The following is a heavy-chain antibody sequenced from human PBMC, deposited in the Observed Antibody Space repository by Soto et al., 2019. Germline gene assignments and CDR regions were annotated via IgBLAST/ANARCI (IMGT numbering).Heavy chain of an antibody. V-gene: IGHV4-4*07. J-gene: IGHJ6*02. Sequence: SETLSLTCTVSGGSISSYYWSWIRQPAGKGLEWIGRIYTSGSTNYNPSLKSRVTMSVDTSKNQFSLKLSSVTAADTAVYYCARDDGIAVAGKTPWDYYYYYGMDVWGQGTTVTVSS. D-gene: IGHD6-19*01. CDR1: GGSISSYY. CDR3: ARDDGIAVAGKTPWDYYYYYGMDV. CDR2: IYTSGST.